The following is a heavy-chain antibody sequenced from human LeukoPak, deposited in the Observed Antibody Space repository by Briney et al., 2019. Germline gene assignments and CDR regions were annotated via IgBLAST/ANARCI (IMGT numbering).Heavy chain of an antibody. CDR1: GFTLSSYA. J-gene: IGHJ3*02. Sequence: GGSLRLSCVASGFTLSSYAMSWVRQAPGKGLEWVSFISGSGGSTYYTDSVKGRFTISRDNSKNTLSLQMNSLRADDTAVYYCASPNSSAYYRAFDIWGQGTMVTVSS. CDR2: ISGSGGST. V-gene: IGHV3-23*01. D-gene: IGHD3-22*01. CDR3: ASPNSSAYYRAFDI.